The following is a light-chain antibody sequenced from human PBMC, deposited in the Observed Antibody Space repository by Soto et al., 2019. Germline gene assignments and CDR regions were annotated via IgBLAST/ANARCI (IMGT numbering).Light chain of an antibody. CDR2: AES. J-gene: IGKJ5*01. V-gene: IGKV1-9*01. CDR3: QQLNSYPIT. CDR1: QGISSY. Sequence: DIQLTQSPSFLSASLEDRFTSTCQASQGISSYLDWYQQKPGKAPTLMIYAESTLQSGVPSRFSGSGSGQEFPITLSTLQPEDFATYYCQQLNSYPITFGQGTRLEIK.